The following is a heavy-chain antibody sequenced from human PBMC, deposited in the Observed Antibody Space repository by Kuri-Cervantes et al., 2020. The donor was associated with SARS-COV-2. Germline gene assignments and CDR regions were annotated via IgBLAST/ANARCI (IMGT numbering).Heavy chain of an antibody. J-gene: IGHJ6*04. CDR3: ARVDV. V-gene: IGHV4-38-2*01. CDR1: GYSISSGYY. CDR2: IYYSGRT. Sequence: GSLRLSCAVSGYSISSGYYWGWIRQPPGKGLEWIGSIYYSGRTYYNPSLKSRVTISVDTSKNQFSLKLSSVTAADTAVYYCARVDVWGKGTTVTVSS.